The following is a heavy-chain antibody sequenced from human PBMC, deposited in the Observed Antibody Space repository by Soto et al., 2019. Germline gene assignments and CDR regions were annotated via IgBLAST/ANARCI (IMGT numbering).Heavy chain of an antibody. D-gene: IGHD2-15*01. Sequence: ASVKVSCKASGYTFTSYGISWVRQAPGQGLEWMGWISAYNGNTNYAQKLQGRVTMTTDTSTSTAYMELRSLRSDDTAVYYCAKDEYCSGGSCYFGWIDPRGQGTLVTVSS. CDR3: AKDEYCSGGSCYFGWIDP. V-gene: IGHV1-18*01. CDR1: GYTFTSYG. CDR2: ISAYNGNT. J-gene: IGHJ5*02.